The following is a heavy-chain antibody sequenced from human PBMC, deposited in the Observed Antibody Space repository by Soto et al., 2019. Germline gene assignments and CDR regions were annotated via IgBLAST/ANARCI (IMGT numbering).Heavy chain of an antibody. D-gene: IGHD3-10*01. V-gene: IGHV3-23*01. CDR1: GFTFSSYA. J-gene: IGHJ4*02. CDR2: ISGSGGST. CDR3: AKAGYYGSGRG. Sequence: GSRRLSCAASGFTFSSYAMSWVRQAPGKGLEWVSAISGSGGSTYYADSVKGRFTISRDNSKNTLYLQMNSLRAEDTAVYYCAKAGYYGSGRGWGQGTLVTVSS.